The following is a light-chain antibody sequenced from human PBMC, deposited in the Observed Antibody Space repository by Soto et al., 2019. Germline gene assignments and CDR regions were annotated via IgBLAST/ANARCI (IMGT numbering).Light chain of an antibody. V-gene: IGLV2-14*01. CDR1: SSDVGGYNY. Sequence: QSVLTQPASVSGSPGQSITISCTGTSSDVGGYNYVSWYQQHPGKAPKLMIYDVNNRPSGVSNRFSGSKSGNTASLTISGLQAEDEADYYCTSYTRSSTLYVFGTGTKLTVL. CDR2: DVN. J-gene: IGLJ1*01. CDR3: TSYTRSSTLYV.